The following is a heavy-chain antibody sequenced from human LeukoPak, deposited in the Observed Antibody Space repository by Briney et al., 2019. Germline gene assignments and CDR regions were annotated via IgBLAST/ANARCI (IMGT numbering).Heavy chain of an antibody. D-gene: IGHD5-24*01. CDR2: ISGSGGST. V-gene: IGHV3-23*01. CDR3: ARDEEMATTPFDY. CDR1: GFTFSSYA. J-gene: IGHJ4*02. Sequence: GGSLRLSCAASGFTFSSYAMSWVRQAPGKGLEWVSAISGSGGSTYYADSVKGRFTISRDNSKNSLYLQMNSLRAEDTAVYYCARDEEMATTPFDYWGQGTLVTVSS.